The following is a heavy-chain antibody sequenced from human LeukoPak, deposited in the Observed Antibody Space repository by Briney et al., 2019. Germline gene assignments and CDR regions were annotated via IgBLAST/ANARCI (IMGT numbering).Heavy chain of an antibody. CDR2: INPNSDYT. CDR1: GYTFTDYY. CDR3: AVAPGDY. J-gene: IGHJ4*02. V-gene: IGHV1-2*02. D-gene: IGHD2-21*01. Sequence: ASVRVSCTASGYTFTDYYIHWVRQAPGQGLEWMGWINPNSDYTFYAQKFQGRVTLTSDTSISTVYMELTTLTSDDTALYYCAVAPGDYRGPGTLVSVSA.